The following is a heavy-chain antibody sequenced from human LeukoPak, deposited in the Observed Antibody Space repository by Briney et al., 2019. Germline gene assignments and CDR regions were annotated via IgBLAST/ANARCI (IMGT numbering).Heavy chain of an antibody. Sequence: PGGSLRLSCAASGFTVSSNYMSWVRQAPGKGLEWVSVIYSGGSTYYADSVKGRFTISRDNSKNTLYLQMNSLRAEDTAVYYCARGYYDGSGYYYVDLPTYYFDYWGQGTLVTVSS. CDR1: GFTVSSNY. D-gene: IGHD3-22*01. V-gene: IGHV3-53*01. CDR2: IYSGGST. J-gene: IGHJ4*02. CDR3: ARGYYDGSGYYYVDLPTYYFDY.